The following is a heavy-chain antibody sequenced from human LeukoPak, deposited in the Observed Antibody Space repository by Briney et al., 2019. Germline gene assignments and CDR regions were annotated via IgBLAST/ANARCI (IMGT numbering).Heavy chain of an antibody. CDR3: AREVVLAVAHT. J-gene: IGHJ4*02. Sequence: GGSLRLSCAASGFTFSSYWMSWVRQAPGKGLEWVANIKQDGSEKYYVDSVKGRFTISRDNAKNSLYLQMNSLRAEDTTVYYCAREVVLAVAHTWGQGTLVTVSS. CDR2: IKQDGSEK. D-gene: IGHD6-19*01. V-gene: IGHV3-7*01. CDR1: GFTFSSYW.